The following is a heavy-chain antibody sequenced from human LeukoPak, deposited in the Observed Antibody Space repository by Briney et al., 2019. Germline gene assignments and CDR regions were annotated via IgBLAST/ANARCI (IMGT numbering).Heavy chain of an antibody. CDR3: ASLYWGDNWFDP. Sequence: GGSLRLSCAASGFTFSSYAMHWVRQAPGKGLEWVAVISYDGSNKYYADSVKGRFTISRDNSKNTLYLQMNSLRAEDTAVYYCASLYWGDNWFDPWGQGTLVTVSS. V-gene: IGHV3-30*04. CDR1: GFTFSSYA. D-gene: IGHD2-15*01. J-gene: IGHJ5*02. CDR2: ISYDGSNK.